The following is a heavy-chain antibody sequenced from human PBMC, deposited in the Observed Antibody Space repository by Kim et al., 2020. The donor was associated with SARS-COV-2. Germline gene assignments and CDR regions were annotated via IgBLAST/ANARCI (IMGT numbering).Heavy chain of an antibody. J-gene: IGHJ6*02. V-gene: IGHV3-23*01. CDR3: AKDISASGYLGYYYYGMDV. Sequence: GRFTISRDNSKNTLYLQMNSLRAEDTAVYYCAKDISASGYLGYYYYGMDVWGQGTTVTVSS. D-gene: IGHD3-3*01.